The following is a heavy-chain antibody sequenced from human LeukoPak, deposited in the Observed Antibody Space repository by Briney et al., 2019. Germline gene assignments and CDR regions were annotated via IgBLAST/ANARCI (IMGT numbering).Heavy chain of an antibody. V-gene: IGHV3-23*01. CDR3: AKDPPTVMANAFHI. D-gene: IGHD5-18*01. Sequence: GGSLRLSCAASDFSFSTDAMSWVRQAPGKGLEWVSSISGSGGTTYYADSVKGRFTISRDNSKNTLYLQMNSLRADDTAVYSCAKDPPTVMANAFHIWGQGTMVTVS. CDR2: ISGSGGTT. CDR1: DFSFSTDA. J-gene: IGHJ3*02.